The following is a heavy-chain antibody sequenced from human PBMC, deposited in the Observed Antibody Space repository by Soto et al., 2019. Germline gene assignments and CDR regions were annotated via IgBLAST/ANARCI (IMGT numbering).Heavy chain of an antibody. CDR3: ARSHSTTPVAVAGPDYYFGL. V-gene: IGHV1-69*01. D-gene: IGHD6-19*01. CDR1: GGTFSRYT. J-gene: IGHJ4*02. CDR2: ITHDFGTT. Sequence: QVQLVQSGAEVKRPGSSLKVSCEASGGTFSRYTGSWLLQIPGQDREWLGVITHDFGTTNYAQRLQGRVSITAYEATNTAIMELPTLTDEDTAVYYCARSHSTTPVAVAGPDYYFGLWGRGTLVTVS.